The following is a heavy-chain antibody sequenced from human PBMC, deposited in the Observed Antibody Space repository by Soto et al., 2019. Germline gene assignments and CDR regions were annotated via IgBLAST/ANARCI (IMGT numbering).Heavy chain of an antibody. J-gene: IGHJ2*01. D-gene: IGHD5-18*01. CDR1: GGTFSNYP. CDR3: ARGNHRWIQLWYFDL. Sequence: QVQLVQSGAEVKKPGSSVKVSCKASGGTFSNYPISWVRQAPGQGLEWMGGIIPIFGTVNYAQKFQGRVTITADKSTSTAYMELSSLRSEDTAVYYCARGNHRWIQLWYFDLWGRGTLVTVSS. CDR2: IIPIFGTV. V-gene: IGHV1-69*14.